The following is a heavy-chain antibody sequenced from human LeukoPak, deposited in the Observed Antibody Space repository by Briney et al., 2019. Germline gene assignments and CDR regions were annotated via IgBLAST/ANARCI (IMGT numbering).Heavy chain of an antibody. CDR2: IYYSGST. D-gene: IGHD6-13*01. Sequence: PSETLSLTCTVSAGSISSSGYYWGWIRQPPGKGLEWIGSIYYSGSTYYNPSLKSRVTISVDTSKNQFSLRLSSVTAADTAVYYCASQEYGSSQYFQHWGQGTLVTVSS. CDR3: ASQEYGSSQYFQH. J-gene: IGHJ1*01. CDR1: AGSISSSGYY. V-gene: IGHV4-39*07.